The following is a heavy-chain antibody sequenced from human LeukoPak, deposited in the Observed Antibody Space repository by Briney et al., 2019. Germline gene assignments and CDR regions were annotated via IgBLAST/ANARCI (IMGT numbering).Heavy chain of an antibody. CDR2: VSHSGST. CDR1: GYSISSDYY. Sequence: PSETLSLTCTVSGYSISSDYYWGWIRQPPGKGLEWIASVSHSGSTHYNPSLKSRVTISVDTSRNQFSLKLSSVTAADTAVYYCARQRAYSSSPLYYMDVWGKGTTVTISS. J-gene: IGHJ6*03. D-gene: IGHD6-13*01. CDR3: ARQRAYSSSPLYYMDV. V-gene: IGHV4-38-2*02.